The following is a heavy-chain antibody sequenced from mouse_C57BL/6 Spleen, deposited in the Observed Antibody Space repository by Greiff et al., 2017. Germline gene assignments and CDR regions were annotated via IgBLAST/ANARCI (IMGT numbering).Heavy chain of an antibody. Sequence: VQLQQSGPELVKPGASVKISCKASGYSFTGYYMNWVKQSPEKSLEWIGEINPSTGGTTYNQKFKAKATLTVDKSSSTAYMQLKSLTSEDSAVYYCARWGYDVRNFDYWGQGTTLTVAS. CDR3: ARWGYDVRNFDY. D-gene: IGHD2-2*01. CDR2: INPSTGGT. V-gene: IGHV1-42*01. J-gene: IGHJ2*01. CDR1: GYSFTGYY.